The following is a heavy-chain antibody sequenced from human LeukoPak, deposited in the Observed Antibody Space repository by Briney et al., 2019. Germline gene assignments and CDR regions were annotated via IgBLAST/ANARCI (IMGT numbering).Heavy chain of an antibody. CDR1: GFTFDSYW. CDR2: VNRGGSER. Sequence: GGSLRLSCAASGFTFDSYWMTWVRQAPGKGLEWVASVNRGGSERYYLDSVKGRFTISRDNAKNSLYLQMNSLRADDTAVYYCARDRVVAGLLFDRWGRGTLVTVSS. CDR3: ARDRVVAGLLFDR. J-gene: IGHJ4*02. D-gene: IGHD6-19*01. V-gene: IGHV3-7*01.